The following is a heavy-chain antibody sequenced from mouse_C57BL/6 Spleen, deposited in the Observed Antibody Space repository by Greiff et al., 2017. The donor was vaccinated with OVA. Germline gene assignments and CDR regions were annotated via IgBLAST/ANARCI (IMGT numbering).Heavy chain of an antibody. Sequence: QVQLQQPGAELVKPGASVKLSCKASGYTFTSYWMQWVKQRPGPGLEWIGEIDPSDSYTNYNQKFKGKATLTVDTSSSTAYMQLSSLTSEDSAVEYCARSGITTVVARYFDVWGTGTTVTVSS. J-gene: IGHJ1*03. V-gene: IGHV1-50*01. CDR3: ARSGITTVVARYFDV. CDR2: IDPSDSYT. CDR1: GYTFTSYW. D-gene: IGHD1-1*01.